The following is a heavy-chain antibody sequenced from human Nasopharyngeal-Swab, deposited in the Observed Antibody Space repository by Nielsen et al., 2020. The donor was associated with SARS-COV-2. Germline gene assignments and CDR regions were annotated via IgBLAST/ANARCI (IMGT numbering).Heavy chain of an antibody. CDR3: ARVDRRGNYFDY. V-gene: IGHV3-21*01. D-gene: IGHD3-16*01. Sequence: ESLKTPFAASRFTFRSYSMNWVRQAPGKGLEWVSSISSSSSYIYYADSVKGRFTISRDNAKNSLYLQMNSLRAEDTAVYYCARVDRRGNYFDYWGQGTLVTVSP. J-gene: IGHJ4*02. CDR2: ISSSSSYI. CDR1: RFTFRSYS.